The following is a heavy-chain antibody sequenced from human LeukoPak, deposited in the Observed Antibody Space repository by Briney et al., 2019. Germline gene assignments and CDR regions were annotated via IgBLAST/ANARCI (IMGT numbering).Heavy chain of an antibody. CDR3: ARVVPAAMPASYYFDY. D-gene: IGHD2-2*01. V-gene: IGHV3-21*01. CDR2: ISSSSYI. Sequence: GGSLRLSCAASGFTFRSYSMNWVRQAPGKGLEWVSSISSSSYIYYADSVKGRFTISRDNAKNSLYLQMNSLRAEDTAVYYCARVVPAAMPASYYFDYWGQGTLVTVSS. CDR1: GFTFRSYS. J-gene: IGHJ4*02.